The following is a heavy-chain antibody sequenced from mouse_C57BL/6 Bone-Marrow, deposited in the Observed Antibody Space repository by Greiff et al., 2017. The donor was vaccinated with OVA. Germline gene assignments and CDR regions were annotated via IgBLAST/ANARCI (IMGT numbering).Heavy chain of an antibody. V-gene: IGHV1-64*01. D-gene: IGHD1-1*01. CDR3: ARRDYGSSFHWYFDV. CDR2: IHPNSGST. CDR1: GYTFTSYW. J-gene: IGHJ1*03. Sequence: QVQLQQPGAELVKPGASVKLSCKASGYTFTSYWMHWVKQRPGQGLEWIGMIHPNSGSTNYNEKFKSKATLTVDKSSSTAYMEPHSLTSEDSAVYFCARRDYGSSFHWYFDVWGTGTTVTVSS.